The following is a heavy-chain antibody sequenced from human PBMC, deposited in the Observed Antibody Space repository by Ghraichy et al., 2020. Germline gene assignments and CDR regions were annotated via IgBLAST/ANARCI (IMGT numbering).Heavy chain of an antibody. D-gene: IGHD3-22*01. CDR3: ARRDDYDSTGYFDQ. CDR2: VYRRGST. J-gene: IGHJ4*02. CDR1: GASISSLNC. Sequence: SETLSLTCAVSGASISSLNCCSWFRHPPGKELEWIGEVYRRGSTNYNPSLQSRVPVSVDKPTNQFSLKLSSVTAADTAVYYCARRDDYDSTGYFDQWGQGTLVAVSS. V-gene: IGHV4-4*02.